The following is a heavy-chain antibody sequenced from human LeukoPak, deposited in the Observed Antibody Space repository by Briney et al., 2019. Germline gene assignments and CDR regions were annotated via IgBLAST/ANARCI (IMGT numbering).Heavy chain of an antibody. V-gene: IGHV3-23*01. J-gene: IGHJ4*02. CDR3: ARAGYYRFDY. CDR1: GFTFSSYA. CDR2: ISGSGGST. Sequence: GGSLRLSCAASGFTFSSYAMSWVRQAPGKGLEWVSAISGSGGSTYYADSVKGRFTISRDNAQNTLYLQMNSLRAEDTAIYFCARAGYYRFDYWGQGTLVTVSS. D-gene: IGHD1-26*01.